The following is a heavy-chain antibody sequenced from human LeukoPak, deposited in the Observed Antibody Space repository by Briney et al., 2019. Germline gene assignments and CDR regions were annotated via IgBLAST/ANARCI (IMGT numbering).Heavy chain of an antibody. D-gene: IGHD3-16*01. CDR1: GGSISSSLNY. Sequence: KPSETLSLTCTVSGGSISSSLNYWGWIRQPPGKGLEWIGSIYYSGSTYYNPSLKSRVTISVDASKNQFSLSLSSVTAADTAVYYCARVGLFGAFGGAPDAFDIWGQGTMVTVSS. CDR3: ARVGLFGAFGGAPDAFDI. V-gene: IGHV4-39*01. J-gene: IGHJ3*02. CDR2: IYYSGST.